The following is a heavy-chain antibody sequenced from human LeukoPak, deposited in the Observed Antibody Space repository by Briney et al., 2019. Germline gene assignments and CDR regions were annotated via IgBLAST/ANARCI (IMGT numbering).Heavy chain of an antibody. Sequence: KSSETLSLTCTVSGGSISSYYWSWIRQPPGKGLEWIGYTYYSGSTNYNPSLKSRVTISVDTSKNQFSLKLSSVTAADTAVYYCARDHFGSGYYGSGSYSYYYYCMDVWGKGTTVTVSS. V-gene: IGHV4-59*01. CDR2: TYYSGST. CDR1: GGSISSYY. CDR3: ARDHFGSGYYGSGSYSYYYYCMDV. D-gene: IGHD3-10*01. J-gene: IGHJ6*03.